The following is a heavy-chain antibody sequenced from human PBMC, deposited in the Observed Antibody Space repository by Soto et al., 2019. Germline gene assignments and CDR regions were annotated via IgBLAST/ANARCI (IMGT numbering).Heavy chain of an antibody. V-gene: IGHV1-69*01. D-gene: IGHD3-22*01. Sequence: SVKVSCRASGGTFSSYAISWVRQAPVQGLEWMGGIIPIFGTANYSQKFQGRVTITADESTSTAYMELSSLRSEDTTVYYCAKLRDYYDSSGYENWFDPWGQGTLVTVSS. J-gene: IGHJ5*02. CDR3: AKLRDYYDSSGYENWFDP. CDR1: GGTFSSYA. CDR2: IIPIFGTA.